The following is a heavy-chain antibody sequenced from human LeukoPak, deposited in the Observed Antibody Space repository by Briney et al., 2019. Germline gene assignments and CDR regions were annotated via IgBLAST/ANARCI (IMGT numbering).Heavy chain of an antibody. CDR3: TRESYGFSTFGC. J-gene: IGHJ5*01. V-gene: IGHV4-4*02. D-gene: IGHD3-10*01. CDR1: GGFILTTNS. Sequence: PSGTLSLTCAVSGGFILTTNSWTWVRQPPGKGLEWIGEVHLSGASNYNPSLKSRVNMSIDKSKNQLSLELTSVTAADTAIYYYTRESYGFSTFGCWGQGTLVTVSS. CDR2: VHLSGAS.